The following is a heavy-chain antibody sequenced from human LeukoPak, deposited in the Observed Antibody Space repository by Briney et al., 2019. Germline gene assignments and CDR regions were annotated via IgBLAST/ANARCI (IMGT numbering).Heavy chain of an antibody. Sequence: SETLSLTCNVSGDSISRSRHFWAWIRQSPGRGLEWIVYIYNSGSTYYNPSLKSRVTISVDTSKNQFSLRLSSVTAADTAVYYCARLSRIAAAYYYYMDVWGKGTTVTISS. CDR3: ARLSRIAAAYYYYMDV. CDR2: IYNSGST. CDR1: GDSISRSRHF. D-gene: IGHD6-13*01. V-gene: IGHV4-39*07. J-gene: IGHJ6*03.